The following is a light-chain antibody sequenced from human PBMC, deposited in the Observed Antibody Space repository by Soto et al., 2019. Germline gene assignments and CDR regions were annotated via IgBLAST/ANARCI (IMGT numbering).Light chain of an antibody. CDR3: QQYYVIPFT. Sequence: DIVLTQSPDSLAVSLGERATINCRSSRNVFYRCASKNFLAWYQQKSGQPPNLLLYWASAREAGVPDRFSGSGFVTSFTLTISSLQAEDVALYYCQQYYVIPFTSGGGTRVEIK. CDR2: WAS. CDR1: RNVFYRCASKNF. J-gene: IGKJ4*01. V-gene: IGKV4-1*01.